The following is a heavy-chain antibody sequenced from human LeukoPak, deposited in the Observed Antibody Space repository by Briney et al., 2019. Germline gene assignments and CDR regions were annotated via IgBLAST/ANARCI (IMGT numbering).Heavy chain of an antibody. D-gene: IGHD6-6*01. V-gene: IGHV4-34*01. CDR2: INHSGST. CDR1: GGSFSGYY. Sequence: SETLSLTCVVYGGSFSGYYWSWIRQPPGKGLEWIGEINHSGSTNYNPSLKSRVTISVDTSKNQFSLKLSSVTAADTAVYYCARGRRAAARLGYFDYWGQGTLVTVSS. J-gene: IGHJ4*02. CDR3: ARGRRAAARLGYFDY.